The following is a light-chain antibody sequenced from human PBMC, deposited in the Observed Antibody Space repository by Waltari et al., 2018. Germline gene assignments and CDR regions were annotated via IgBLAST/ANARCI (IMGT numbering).Light chain of an antibody. V-gene: IGKV4-1*01. Sequence: DTVMTQSPDSLAVSLGERATINCKSSESLFYSPDNKSYSAWYQQKPGQPPQLLLSRASTRESGVPDRFSGSGSGTDFTLTISSLQAADVAVYFCQQYYSTPYTFGRGTRLEI. CDR1: ESLFYSPDNKSY. CDR3: QQYYSTPYT. CDR2: RAS. J-gene: IGKJ2*01.